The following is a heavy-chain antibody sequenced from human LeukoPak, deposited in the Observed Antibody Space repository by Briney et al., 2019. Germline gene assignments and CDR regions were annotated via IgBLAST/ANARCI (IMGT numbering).Heavy chain of an antibody. J-gene: IGHJ6*02. CDR3: ARAGGYSYGYFFYYYYGMDV. CDR2: MNPNSGNT. CDR1: GYTFTSYD. Sequence: ASVKVSCKASGYTFTSYDINWVRPAPGQGLEWMGWMNPNSGNTGYAQKFQGRVTMTRNTSISTAYMELSSLRSEDTAVYYCARAGGYSYGYFFYYYYGMDVWSQGTTVTVSS. V-gene: IGHV1-8*01. D-gene: IGHD5-18*01.